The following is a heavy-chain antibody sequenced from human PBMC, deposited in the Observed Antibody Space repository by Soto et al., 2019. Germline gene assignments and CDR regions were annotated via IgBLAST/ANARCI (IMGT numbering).Heavy chain of an antibody. CDR2: IYYSGST. D-gene: IGHD4-17*01. CDR1: VGSVNNADYF. V-gene: IGHV4-31*03. Sequence: QVRLEESGPGLVKPSETLSLICSVSVGSVNNADYFWSWIRHHPENGLEWIGYIYYSGSTRYNPSFKTRASLSIDTSKNQFSLRLNSVKVADTAVYFCARYADYGGSRGGMDVRGRGTTVTVSS. CDR3: ARYADYGGSRGGMDV. J-gene: IGHJ6*02.